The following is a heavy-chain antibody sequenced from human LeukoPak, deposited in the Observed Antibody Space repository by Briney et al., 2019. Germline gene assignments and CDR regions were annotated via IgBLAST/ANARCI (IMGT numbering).Heavy chain of an antibody. D-gene: IGHD2-2*01. J-gene: IGHJ4*02. CDR3: TRGYCSSTSCYYFDY. Sequence: KAGGSLRLSCAASGFTFSSYSMNWVRQAPGKGLEWVSSISSSRSYIYYADLVKGRFTISRDNAKNTLYLQMNSLRAEDTAVYYCTRGYCSSTSCYYFDYWGQGTLVTVSS. CDR1: GFTFSSYS. V-gene: IGHV3-21*01. CDR2: ISSSRSYI.